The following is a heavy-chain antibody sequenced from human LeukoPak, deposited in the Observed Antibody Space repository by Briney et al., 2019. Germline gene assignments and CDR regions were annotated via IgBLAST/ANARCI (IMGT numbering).Heavy chain of an antibody. Sequence: SETRSLTCTVSGGSLTSYYWSWIRQPPGKGLEWIGYIYHSASTHYNPSLKLRVTISVDTPKNQCSLKLSSVTAADTAVYYCARDRELGYWGQGTLVRDSS. D-gene: IGHD3-16*01. V-gene: IGHV4-59*01. CDR2: IYHSAST. CDR3: ARDRELGY. CDR1: GGSLTSYY. J-gene: IGHJ4*02.